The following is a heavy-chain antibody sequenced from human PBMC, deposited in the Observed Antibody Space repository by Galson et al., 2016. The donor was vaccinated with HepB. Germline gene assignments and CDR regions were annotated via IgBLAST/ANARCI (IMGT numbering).Heavy chain of an antibody. CDR3: ARDFMSGGVPTWHFDL. Sequence: SVKVSCKASGYSFTTYYIHWLRQAPGQGLEWMGNINPRSATTTYTQKLQGRVTMTRDTSTDTVFMEMTSLRSDDTALYYCARDFMSGGVPTWHFDLWGRGTLVTVSS. CDR1: GYSFTTYY. D-gene: IGHD1-26*01. J-gene: IGHJ2*01. V-gene: IGHV1-46*04. CDR2: INPRSATT.